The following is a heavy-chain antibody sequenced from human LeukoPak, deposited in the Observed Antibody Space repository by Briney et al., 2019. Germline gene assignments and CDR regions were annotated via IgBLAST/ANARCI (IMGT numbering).Heavy chain of an antibody. CDR1: GFSFSSAW. CDR2: IKSKTSGGTT. Sequence: GGSLRLSCAASGFSFSSAWMTWVRQVPGKGLDWVGRIKSKTSGGTTEYAAPVKGRFTISRDDSKNTLYLQMSSLKTDDTAVYYCSADVSEQGFGELDYWGQGTLVIVSS. CDR3: SADVSEQGFGELDY. D-gene: IGHD3-10*01. J-gene: IGHJ4*02. V-gene: IGHV3-15*01.